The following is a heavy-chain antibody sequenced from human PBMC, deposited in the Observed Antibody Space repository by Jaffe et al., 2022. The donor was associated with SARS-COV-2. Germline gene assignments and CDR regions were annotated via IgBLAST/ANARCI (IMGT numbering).Heavy chain of an antibody. J-gene: IGHJ6*02. CDR2: IYSGGST. CDR3: ASILSGSYKYYYGMDV. Sequence: EVQLVESGGGLVQPGGSLRLSCAASGFTVSSNYMSWVRQAPGKGLEWVSVIYSGGSTYYADSVKGRFTISRDNSKNTLYLQMNSLRAEDTAVYYCASILSGSYKYYYGMDVWGQGTTVTVSS. CDR1: GFTVSSNY. D-gene: IGHD1-26*01. V-gene: IGHV3-66*02.